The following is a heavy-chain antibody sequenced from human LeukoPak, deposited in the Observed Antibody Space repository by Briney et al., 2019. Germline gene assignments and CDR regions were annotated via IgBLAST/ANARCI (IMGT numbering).Heavy chain of an antibody. Sequence: GGALRLSCAASGFTFSSYSMNWVRQAPGKGLEWVSSISSSSSDIYYTDSVKGRFTISRDNAKNSLYLQVNSLRAEDTAVYYCARDKWELLGRSWDYFDYWGQGTLVTVSS. V-gene: IGHV3-21*01. J-gene: IGHJ4*02. CDR1: GFTFSSYS. D-gene: IGHD1-26*01. CDR3: ARDKWELLGRSWDYFDY. CDR2: ISSSSSDI.